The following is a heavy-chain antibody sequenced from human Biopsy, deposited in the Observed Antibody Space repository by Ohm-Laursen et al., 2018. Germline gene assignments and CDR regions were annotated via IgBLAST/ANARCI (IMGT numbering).Heavy chain of an antibody. J-gene: IGHJ5*02. V-gene: IGHV4-39*01. CDR3: ARHPTGFWFDP. CDR1: GGSVSSNTGY. Sequence: SDTLSLTCTVSGGSVSSNTGYWAWLRQPPGKGLEWIGSIFYTGIIFYNPSLKSRVSISVDTSKNQFSLNLNSVTASDTALYYCARHPTGFWFDPWGQGTLVIVSS. CDR2: IFYTGII.